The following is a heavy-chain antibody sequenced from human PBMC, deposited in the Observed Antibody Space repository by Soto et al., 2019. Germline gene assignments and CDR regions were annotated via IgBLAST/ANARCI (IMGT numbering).Heavy chain of an antibody. CDR3: ARRQISPPTRGAASARGAMDV. CDR2: IWNDGSGY. Sequence: QVQVVESGGGVVQPGRSLRLSCAASGFTFNNYGMHLVRQAPGKGLEWVAVIWNDGSGYYYANSVKGRFTISRDNSKNTLYLQMSSLRAEDTAVYYCARRQISPPTRGAASARGAMDVWGRGTTVTVSS. V-gene: IGHV3-33*01. J-gene: IGHJ6*02. D-gene: IGHD6-13*01. CDR1: GFTFNNYG.